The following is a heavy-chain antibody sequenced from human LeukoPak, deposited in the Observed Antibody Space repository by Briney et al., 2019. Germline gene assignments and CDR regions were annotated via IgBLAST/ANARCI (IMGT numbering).Heavy chain of an antibody. Sequence: GGSLRLSCAASGFTFSSYAMSWVRQAPGKGLEWVSAISGSGGSTYYADSVKGRFTISRDNSKNTLYLQMNSLRAEDTAVYYCARVDTIFGVVIIGAHYWYFDLWGRGTLVTVSS. D-gene: IGHD3-3*01. CDR2: ISGSGGST. CDR3: ARVDTIFGVVIIGAHYWYFDL. J-gene: IGHJ2*01. V-gene: IGHV3-23*01. CDR1: GFTFSSYA.